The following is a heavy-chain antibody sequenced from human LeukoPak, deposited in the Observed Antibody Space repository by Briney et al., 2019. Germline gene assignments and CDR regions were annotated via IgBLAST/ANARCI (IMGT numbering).Heavy chain of an antibody. CDR1: GGSFSGYY. J-gene: IGHJ4*02. CDR3: ARARYYDSSGYYYRPIASLIDY. D-gene: IGHD3-22*01. CDR2: INHSGST. Sequence: PXXTLSLTCAVYGGSFSGYYWSWIRQPPGKGLEWVGXINHSGSTNYNPSLKSRVTISVDTSKNQFSLKLSSVTAADTAVYYCARARYYDSSGYYYRPIASLIDYWGQGTLVTVSS. V-gene: IGHV4-34*01.